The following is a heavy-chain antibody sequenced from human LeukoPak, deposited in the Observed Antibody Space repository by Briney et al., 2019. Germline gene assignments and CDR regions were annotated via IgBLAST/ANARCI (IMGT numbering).Heavy chain of an antibody. D-gene: IGHD6-13*01. CDR2: ISSSGSTI. J-gene: IGHJ6*03. Sequence: MPGGSLTLSCAASGSTFSDYYMSWIRQAPGMGLEWVSYISSSGSTIYYADSVKGRFTISRDNAKNSLYLQMNSLRAEDTAVYYCATDRYSSSWKIYSYYYYYMDVWGKGTTVTVSS. CDR3: ATDRYSSSWKIYSYYYYYMDV. CDR1: GSTFSDYY. V-gene: IGHV3-11*01.